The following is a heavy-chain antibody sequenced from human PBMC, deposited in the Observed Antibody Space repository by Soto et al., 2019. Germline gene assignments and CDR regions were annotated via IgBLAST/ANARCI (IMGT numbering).Heavy chain of an antibody. CDR2: MNPNSGNT. J-gene: IGHJ6*02. CDR1: GYTFTSYD. Sequence: ASVKVSCKASGYTFTSYDINWVRQATGQGLEWMGWMNPNSGNTGYAQKFQGRVTMTRNTSISTAYMELSSLRSEDTAVYYCARSNGYSILYYYYRMDVWGQGTKVPVXS. V-gene: IGHV1-8*01. D-gene: IGHD3-3*02. CDR3: ARSNGYSILYYYYRMDV.